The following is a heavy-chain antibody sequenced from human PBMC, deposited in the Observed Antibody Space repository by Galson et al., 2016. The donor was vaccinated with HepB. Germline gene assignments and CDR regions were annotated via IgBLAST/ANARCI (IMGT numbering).Heavy chain of an antibody. J-gene: IGHJ4*02. CDR3: ARGDIVGAIFDY. V-gene: IGHV3-21*01. CDR2: ISSSSSYI. D-gene: IGHD1-26*01. Sequence: SLRLSCAASGFTFSSYSMHWVRQAPGKGLEWVSSISSSSSYIYYAGSVKGRFTISRDNAKNSLYLQTNSLRAEDTAVYYCARGDIVGAIFDYWGQGTLVTVSS. CDR1: GFTFSSYS.